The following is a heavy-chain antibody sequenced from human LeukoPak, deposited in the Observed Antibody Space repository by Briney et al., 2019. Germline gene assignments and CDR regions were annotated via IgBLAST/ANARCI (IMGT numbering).Heavy chain of an antibody. CDR3: ARQYISGQWYFDY. D-gene: IGHD5-18*01. CDR1: RFTFSTYA. Sequence: PGGSLRLSCAASRFTFSTYAMTWVRQAPGKGLEWVSLISGTGGSTYYADSVKGRFTISRDNSKNTLYLQMNSLIPEDTAVYYCARQYISGQWYFDYWGQGTLVTVSS. CDR2: ISGTGGST. V-gene: IGHV3-23*01. J-gene: IGHJ4*02.